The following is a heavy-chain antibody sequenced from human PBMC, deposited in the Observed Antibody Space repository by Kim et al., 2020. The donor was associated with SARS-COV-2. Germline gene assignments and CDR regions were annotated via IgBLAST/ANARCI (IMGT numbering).Heavy chain of an antibody. CDR3: AIDTSGSFYFDY. Sequence: ASVNVSCRASGYIFSDYYLHWVRQAPGQRLEWMGRIDPKSGGTKYVQKFQGRVTMTRDTSINTAYLELSRVSSDDTAVYYCAIDTSGSFYFDYWGQGTLATVSS. D-gene: IGHD2-2*02. V-gene: IGHV1-2*06. CDR1: GYIFSDYY. J-gene: IGHJ4*02. CDR2: IDPKSGGT.